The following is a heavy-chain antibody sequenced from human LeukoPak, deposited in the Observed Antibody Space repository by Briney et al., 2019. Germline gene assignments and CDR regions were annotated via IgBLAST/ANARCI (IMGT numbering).Heavy chain of an antibody. CDR1: GFTFGGYG. Sequence: GGSLRLSCAGSGFTFGGYGMHWFRQTPGKGLEWVAVIAYDGSRAFYADSVKGRFTISRDNSKNTMSVQMDNLRAEDTAVYYCTRYNNDHFDYWGQGTLVTVSS. J-gene: IGHJ4*02. CDR3: TRYNNDHFDY. V-gene: IGHV3-33*01. CDR2: IAYDGSRA. D-gene: IGHD1-14*01.